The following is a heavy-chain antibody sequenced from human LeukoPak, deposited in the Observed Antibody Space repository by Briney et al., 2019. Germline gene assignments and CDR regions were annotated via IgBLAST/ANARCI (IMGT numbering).Heavy chain of an antibody. CDR1: GGSISSGGYY. V-gene: IGHV4-31*03. J-gene: IGHJ4*02. D-gene: IGHD4-11*01. CDR3: ARMEVSGHYSNYLLDY. Sequence: PSETLSLNCTVSGGSISSGGYYWSWIRQHPGKGLEWIGYIYYSGSTYYNPSLKSRVTISVDTSKNQFSLKLSSVTAADTAVYYCARMEVSGHYSNYLLDYWGQGTLVTVSS. CDR2: IYYSGST.